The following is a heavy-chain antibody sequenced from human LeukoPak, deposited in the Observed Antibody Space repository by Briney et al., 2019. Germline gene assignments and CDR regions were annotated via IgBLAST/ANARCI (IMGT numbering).Heavy chain of an antibody. J-gene: IGHJ4*02. D-gene: IGHD1-7*01. Sequence: PGGSLRLSCAASGFTFGSYNMKWVRQAPGKGLEWVSSISTSSSYIYYADSVKGRFTISRDNAKNSLYLQMNSLRAEDTAVYYCARDRDWNSGFDYWGQGTLVTVSS. CDR3: ARDRDWNSGFDY. CDR1: GFTFGSYN. CDR2: ISTSSSYI. V-gene: IGHV3-21*01.